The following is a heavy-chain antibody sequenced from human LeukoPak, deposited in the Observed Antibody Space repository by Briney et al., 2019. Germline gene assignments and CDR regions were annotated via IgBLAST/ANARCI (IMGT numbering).Heavy chain of an antibody. CDR2: IHPSRGTT. V-gene: IGHV1-46*01. CDR3: TRSSSTLALTGHDAFDV. Sequence: ASVKVSCKASGYTFTSYYIHWVRQAPGQGPEWMGMIHPSRGTTTYAQKSQGRVTMTRDVSTSAVYMELSSLRSEDTAVYYCTRSSSTLALTGHDAFDVWGQGTLVTVSS. J-gene: IGHJ3*01. D-gene: IGHD7-27*01. CDR1: GYTFTSYY.